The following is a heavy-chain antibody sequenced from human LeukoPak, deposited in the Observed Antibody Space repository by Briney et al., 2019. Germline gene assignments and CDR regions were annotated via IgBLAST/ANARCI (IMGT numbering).Heavy chain of an antibody. CDR2: ISYNGIT. D-gene: IGHD1-26*01. CDR3: ARRPGHTWDMGNWFDP. CDR1: GDSIRTNNYF. J-gene: IGHJ5*02. V-gene: IGHV4-39*01. Sequence: SETLSLTCSVSGDSIRTNNYFWGWIRQPPGMGLEWIVSISYNGITYYNPSLKSRASVSVHTSKNQFSLNLNSVTAADTAIYYCARRPGHTWDMGNWFDPWGQGTLVTVSS.